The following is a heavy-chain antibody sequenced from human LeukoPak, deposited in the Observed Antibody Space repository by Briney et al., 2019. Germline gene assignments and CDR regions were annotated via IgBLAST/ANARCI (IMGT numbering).Heavy chain of an antibody. D-gene: IGHD2/OR15-2a*01. CDR1: GASISSSSFY. Sequence: PSETLSLTCTVSGASISSSSFYWGWIRQPPGKGLEWIGSIYYSGSTYYNPSLKSRVTISVDTSKNQFSLKLSSVTAADTAVYYCARYFGPDVRWFDPWGQGTLVTVSS. CDR2: IYYSGST. V-gene: IGHV4-39*07. CDR3: ARYFGPDVRWFDP. J-gene: IGHJ5*02.